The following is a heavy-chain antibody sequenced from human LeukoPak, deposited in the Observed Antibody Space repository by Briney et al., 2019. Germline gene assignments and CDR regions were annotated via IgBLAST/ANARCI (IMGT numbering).Heavy chain of an antibody. J-gene: IGHJ4*02. CDR1: GFDFKTHT. Sequence: GGSLGLSCVGSGFDFKTHTMNWVRQAPGKGLEWLSSITSDSDYLYYAVSLKDRFTISRNNGKNTLYLQMKRLTVEDTAVYYCAKDRVPAAMEALDYWGQGTLVTVSS. D-gene: IGHD2-2*01. CDR2: ITSDSDYL. CDR3: AKDRVPAAMEALDY. V-gene: IGHV3-21*01.